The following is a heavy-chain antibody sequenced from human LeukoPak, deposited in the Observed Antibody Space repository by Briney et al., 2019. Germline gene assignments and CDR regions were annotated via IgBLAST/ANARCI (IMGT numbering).Heavy chain of an antibody. CDR1: GGTFSSYA. J-gene: IGHJ4*02. CDR3: ARDQQQLVLFDY. V-gene: IGHV1-2*02. CDR2: INPNSGGT. D-gene: IGHD6-13*01. Sequence: GASVKVSCKASGGTFSSYAINWVRQAPGQGLEWMGWINPNSGGTNYAQKFQGRVTMTRDTSISTAYMELSRLRSDGTAVYYCARDQQQLVLFDYWGQGTLVTVSS.